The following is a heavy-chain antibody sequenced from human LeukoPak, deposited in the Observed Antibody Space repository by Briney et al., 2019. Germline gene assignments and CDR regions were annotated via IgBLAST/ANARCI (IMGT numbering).Heavy chain of an antibody. J-gene: IGHJ4*02. V-gene: IGHV4-39*01. Sequence: ASETLSLTCTVSGGFISSNNYYWGWIRQPPGKGLEWIGSIYYSGSTYYNPSLKSRVTISVDTSKNQFSLKLSSVTAADTAVYYCVNSSPGGGWLVSGNFDYWGQGTLVTVSS. D-gene: IGHD6-19*01. CDR2: IYYSGST. CDR1: GGFISSNNYY. CDR3: VNSSPGGGWLVSGNFDY.